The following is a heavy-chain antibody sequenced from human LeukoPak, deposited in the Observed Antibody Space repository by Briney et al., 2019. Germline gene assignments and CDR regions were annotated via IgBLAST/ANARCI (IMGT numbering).Heavy chain of an antibody. CDR3: AGGSYDILTGYSLGMDV. J-gene: IGHJ6*02. D-gene: IGHD3-9*01. V-gene: IGHV3-7*04. Sequence: GSLRLSCAASGFTFSSYWISWVRQAPGKGLEWVANIKQDGSEKYYVDSVKGRFTISRDNAKNSLYLQMNSLRAEDTAVYYCAGGSYDILTGYSLGMDVWGQGTTVTVSS. CDR1: GFTFSSYW. CDR2: IKQDGSEK.